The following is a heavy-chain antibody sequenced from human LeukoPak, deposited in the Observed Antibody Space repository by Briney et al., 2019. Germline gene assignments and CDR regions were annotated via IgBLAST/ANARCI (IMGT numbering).Heavy chain of an antibody. J-gene: IGHJ4*02. CDR1: GFTFSSYA. CDR3: AKGFSGSYYGFKYYFDY. V-gene: IGHV3-23*01. D-gene: IGHD1-26*01. CDR2: MSGRGGST. Sequence: PGGSLRLSCAASGFTFSSYAMSWVRQAPGKGLEWVSAMSGRGGSTYYGDSVKGRFTISRDNSKNTLYLQMNSLRAEDTAVHYCAKGFSGSYYGFKYYFDYWGQGTLVTVSS.